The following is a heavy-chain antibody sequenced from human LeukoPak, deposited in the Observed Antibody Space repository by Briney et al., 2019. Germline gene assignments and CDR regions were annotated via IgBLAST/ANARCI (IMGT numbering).Heavy chain of an antibody. CDR2: IFYSGST. V-gene: IGHV4-59*01. CDR3: AGGFDSNPDY. Sequence: SETLSLTCTVSGGSISSYYWSWIRQSPGKGLEWIGYIFYSGSTNYNPSLKSRVTISIDTSKNRFSLKLSSVTAADTAVYYCAGGFDSNPDYWGQGTLVTVSS. CDR1: GGSISSYY. J-gene: IGHJ4*02. D-gene: IGHD3-16*01.